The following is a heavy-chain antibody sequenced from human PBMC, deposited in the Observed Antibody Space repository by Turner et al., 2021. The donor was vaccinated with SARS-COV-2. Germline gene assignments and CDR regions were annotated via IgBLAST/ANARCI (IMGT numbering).Heavy chain of an antibody. Sequence: QVQLVQSGAEVKKPGSSVKVSCKASGGTFSSYAISWVRQAPGQGLEWMGRIIPILAIANYAQKFQGRVTITADKSTSTAYMELSSLRSEDTAVYYCARINSGGFDYWGQGTLVTVSS. CDR2: IIPILAIA. V-gene: IGHV1-69*04. D-gene: IGHD3-10*01. CDR3: ARINSGGFDY. CDR1: GGTFSSYA. J-gene: IGHJ4*02.